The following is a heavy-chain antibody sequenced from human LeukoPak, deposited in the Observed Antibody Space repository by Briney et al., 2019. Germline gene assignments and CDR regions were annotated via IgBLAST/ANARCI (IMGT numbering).Heavy chain of an antibody. V-gene: IGHV1-2*02. Sequence: GASVKVSCKASGYTFTGYYIHWVRQAPGQGLEWMGWINPKSGGTKYAQKFQGRVTMTRDTSIRSAYMDLNRLRSDDTAVYYCARVMYSGSPHEYYFDYWGQGTLVTVSS. CDR1: GYTFTGYY. CDR3: ARVMYSGSPHEYYFDY. J-gene: IGHJ4*02. CDR2: INPKSGGT. D-gene: IGHD1-26*01.